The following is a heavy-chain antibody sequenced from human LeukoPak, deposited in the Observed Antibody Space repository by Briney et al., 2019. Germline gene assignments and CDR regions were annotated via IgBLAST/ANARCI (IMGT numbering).Heavy chain of an antibody. D-gene: IGHD3-22*01. Sequence: GGSLRLSCVGSGFTFTSYWMTWVRQAPGKGLEWVANMNPDGSEKHYVDSVKGRFTISRDNAKNSLFLQMNSLRAEDTAVYFCARVRSFFYDDSGYYYPKYYFDYWGQGTLVTVSS. CDR3: ARVRSFFYDDSGYYYPKYYFDY. V-gene: IGHV3-7*01. CDR1: GFTFTSYW. CDR2: MNPDGSEK. J-gene: IGHJ4*02.